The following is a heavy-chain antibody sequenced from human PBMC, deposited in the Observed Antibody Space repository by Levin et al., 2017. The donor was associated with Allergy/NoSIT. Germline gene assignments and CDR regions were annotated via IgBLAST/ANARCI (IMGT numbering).Heavy chain of an antibody. CDR1: GFTFSSYG. CDR2: ISYDGSNK. J-gene: IGHJ6*02. V-gene: IGHV3-30*18. Sequence: GESLKISCAASGFTFSSYGMHWVRQAPGKGLEWVAVISYDGSNKYYADSVKGRFTISRDNSKNTLYLQMNSLRAEDTAVYYCAKDRTGASYGDKTYYYYYGMDVWGQGTTVTVSS. D-gene: IGHD5-18*01. CDR3: AKDRTGASYGDKTYYYYYGMDV.